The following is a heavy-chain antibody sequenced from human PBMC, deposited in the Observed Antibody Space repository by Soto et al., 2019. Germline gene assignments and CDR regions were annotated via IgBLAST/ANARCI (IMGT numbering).Heavy chain of an antibody. V-gene: IGHV3-23*01. Sequence: EVQLLESGGDLIQPAGSMRLSCAASGFTFSSNSFTWVRQAPGTGLEYVSGISIGGDKTLHPDSVKGRFTVSRDNSKNTVYLQMNSLRVDDTAVYYCAKWDGYGDHWGQGTLVTVSS. J-gene: IGHJ5*02. D-gene: IGHD5-12*01. CDR2: ISIGGDKT. CDR3: AKWDGYGDH. CDR1: GFTFSSNS.